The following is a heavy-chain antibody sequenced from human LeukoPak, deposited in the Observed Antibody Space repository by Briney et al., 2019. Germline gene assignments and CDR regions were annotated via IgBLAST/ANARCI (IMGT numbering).Heavy chain of an antibody. J-gene: IGHJ6*03. V-gene: IGHV1-8*03. Sequence: ASVKVSCKASGYTFTSYDINWVRQATGQGLEWMGWMNPNSGNTGYAQKFQGRVTITRNTSISTAYMELSSLRSEDTAVYYCARVSIRLGSSWYLPYYYCYMDVWGKGTTVTVSS. CDR3: ARVSIRLGSSWYLPYYYCYMDV. D-gene: IGHD6-13*01. CDR2: MNPNSGNT. CDR1: GYTFTSYD.